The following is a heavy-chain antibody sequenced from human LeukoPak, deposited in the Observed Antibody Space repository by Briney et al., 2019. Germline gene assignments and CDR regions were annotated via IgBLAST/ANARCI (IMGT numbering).Heavy chain of an antibody. CDR2: INDSGST. J-gene: IGHJ6*03. D-gene: IGHD7-27*01. CDR1: GGSFSGYY. CDR3: ARVAGDPIYYYYYMDV. Sequence: PSETLSLTCAVYGGSFSGYYWSWIRQPPGKGLEWIGEINDSGSTNYDPSLKSRVTISVDTSKNQISLKLTSVTAADTAVYYCARVAGDPIYYYYYMDVWGKGTTVTVSS. V-gene: IGHV4-34*01.